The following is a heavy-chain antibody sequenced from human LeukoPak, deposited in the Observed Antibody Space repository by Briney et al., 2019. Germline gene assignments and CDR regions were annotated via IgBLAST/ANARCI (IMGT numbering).Heavy chain of an antibody. V-gene: IGHV4-4*07. J-gene: IGHJ6*03. Sequence: KPSETLSLTCSISSGSITDFYWTWIRQPAGKGLEWIGRYSTSGGPSYNPSLNNRVTLSVDRSQNHFSLKLTSVTAADTAVYYCARATGGDSYYYYMDVWGKGTTLTVS. CDR3: ARATGGDSYYYYMDV. CDR2: YSTSGGP. CDR1: SGSITDFY. D-gene: IGHD2-21*02.